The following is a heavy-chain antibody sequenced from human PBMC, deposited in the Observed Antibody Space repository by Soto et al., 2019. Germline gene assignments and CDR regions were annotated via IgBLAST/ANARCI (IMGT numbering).Heavy chain of an antibody. CDR3: ARRAAYSSSSCFDY. Sequence: SGPTLVNPTQTLTLTCTFTGFSLRTSGMCVSWIRQPPGKALEWLALVDWDDDKYYNTSLRTRLTISRDTSKNQVILTMTNMEPVVSSIYYCARRAAYSSSSCFDYWGQGTLVTVSS. CDR1: GFSLRTSGMC. J-gene: IGHJ4*02. V-gene: IGHV2-70*01. D-gene: IGHD6-6*01. CDR2: VDWDDDK.